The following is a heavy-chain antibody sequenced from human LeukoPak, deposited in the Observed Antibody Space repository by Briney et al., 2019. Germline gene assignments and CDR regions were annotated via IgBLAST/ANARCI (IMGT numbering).Heavy chain of an antibody. CDR3: ARAGSSGYALDY. CDR1: VCTFSSYA. D-gene: IGHD3-22*01. Sequence: ASGRLCCSPAVCTFSSYAISWVGRSPGQRGEWMGGIIPIFGTANYAQKFKCRVKITTHESTSIAYMELSSLRSEDRAVYYCARAGSSGYALDYWGQGTLVTVSS. V-gene: IGHV1-69*05. CDR2: IIPIFGTA. J-gene: IGHJ4*02.